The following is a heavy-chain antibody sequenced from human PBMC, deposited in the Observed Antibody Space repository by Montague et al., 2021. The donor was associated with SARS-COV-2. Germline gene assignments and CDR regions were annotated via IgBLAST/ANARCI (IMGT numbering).Heavy chain of an antibody. CDR3: ARVRSDPPLLYLGVWDYYFDF. Sequence: PALVKPTQTLTLTCTVSGFSLNNRLGVTWIRQPPGKALEWLAHIFLNGEQSVSTSLKTRLTVSRDTSKSQVVLSMTNVDPADTATYYCARVRSDPPLLYLGVWDYYFDFWGQGSLASVSS. CDR2: IFLNGEQ. D-gene: IGHD3-16*02. V-gene: IGHV2-26*01. CDR1: GFSLNNRLG. J-gene: IGHJ4*02.